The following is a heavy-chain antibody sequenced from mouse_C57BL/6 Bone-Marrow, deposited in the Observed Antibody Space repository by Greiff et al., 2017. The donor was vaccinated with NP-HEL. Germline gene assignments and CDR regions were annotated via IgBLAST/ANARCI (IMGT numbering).Heavy chain of an antibody. V-gene: IGHV1-15*01. CDR3: TREEDSNYLDY. D-gene: IGHD2-5*01. J-gene: IGHJ2*01. Sequence: QVQLQQSGAELVRPGASVTLSCKASGYTFTDYEMHWVKQTPVHGLEWIGAIDPETGGTAYNQKFKGKAILTADKSSSTAYMELRSLTSEDSAVYYCTREEDSNYLDYWGQGTTLTVAS. CDR2: IDPETGGT. CDR1: GYTFTDYE.